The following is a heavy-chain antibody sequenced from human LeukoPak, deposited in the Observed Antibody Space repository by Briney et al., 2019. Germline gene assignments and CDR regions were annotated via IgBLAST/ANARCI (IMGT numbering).Heavy chain of an antibody. D-gene: IGHD6-19*01. CDR2: ISYDGSNK. J-gene: IGHJ4*02. CDR3: ARDRGCTSGWPNFDY. Sequence: GGSLRLSCAASGFTFSSYTMHWVRQPPGKGLEWVAVISYDGSNKYYADSVKGRFTISRDNSKNTLYLQMNSLRGEDTSVYYCARDRGCTSGWPNFDYWGQGTLVTVSS. CDR1: GFTFSSYT. V-gene: IGHV3-30-3*01.